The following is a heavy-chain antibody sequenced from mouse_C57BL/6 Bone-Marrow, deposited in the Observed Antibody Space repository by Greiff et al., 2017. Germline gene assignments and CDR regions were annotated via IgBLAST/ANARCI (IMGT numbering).Heavy chain of an antibody. D-gene: IGHD2-4*01. CDR3: ARDMDYDRLYYFDY. J-gene: IGHJ2*01. CDR1: GYTFTDYY. CDR2: IFPGSGST. Sequence: QVQLKQSGPELVKPGASVKISCKASGYTFTDYYINWVKQRPGQGLEWIGWIFPGSGSTYYNEKFKGKATLTVDKSSSTAYMLLSSLTSEDSAVYFSARDMDYDRLYYFDYWGQGTTLTVSS. V-gene: IGHV1-75*01.